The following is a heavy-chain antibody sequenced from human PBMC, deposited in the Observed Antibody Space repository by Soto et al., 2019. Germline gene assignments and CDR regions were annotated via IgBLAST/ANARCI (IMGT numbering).Heavy chain of an antibody. V-gene: IGHV3-30*18. CDR2: ISYDGSNK. CDR3: PNGFGSSWYGGDYYYYGMDV. D-gene: IGHD6-13*01. CDR1: GFTFSSYG. J-gene: IGHJ6*02. Sequence: PGGSLRLSCAASGFTFSSYGMHWVRQAPGKGLEWVAVISYDGSNKYYADSVKGRFTISRDNSKNTLYLQMNSLRAEDRAVYYWPNGFGSSWYGGDYYYYGMDVWGQGTTVTVSS.